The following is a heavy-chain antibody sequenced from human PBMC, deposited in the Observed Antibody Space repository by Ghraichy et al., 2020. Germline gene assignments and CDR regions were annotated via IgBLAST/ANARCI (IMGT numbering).Heavy chain of an antibody. J-gene: IGHJ4*02. D-gene: IGHD3-22*01. Sequence: GGSLRLSCAASGFTFSSYAMNWVRQAPGKGLEWVSGITGSGGSTYYSDSVKGRFSISRDNSKNTLYLQMYSLRAEDTAVYYCAKGDNYYDSSDIYDYFDHWGQGTLVTVSS. CDR3: AKGDNYYDSSDIYDYFDH. V-gene: IGHV3-23*01. CDR2: ITGSGGST. CDR1: GFTFSSYA.